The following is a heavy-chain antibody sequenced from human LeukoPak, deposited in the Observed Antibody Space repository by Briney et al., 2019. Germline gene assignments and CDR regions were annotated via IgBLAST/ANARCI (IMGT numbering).Heavy chain of an antibody. V-gene: IGHV1-46*01. Sequence: ASVKVSCKASGYTFTSYYMHWVRQAPGQGLEWMGIINPSGGSTSYAQKFQGRVTMTRDTSTSTVYMELSSLRSEDTAVYYCARGGATNYYYYGMDVWGQGTTVTVSS. CDR1: GYTFTSYY. CDR3: ARGGATNYYYYGMDV. CDR2: INPSGGST. J-gene: IGHJ6*02. D-gene: IGHD1-26*01.